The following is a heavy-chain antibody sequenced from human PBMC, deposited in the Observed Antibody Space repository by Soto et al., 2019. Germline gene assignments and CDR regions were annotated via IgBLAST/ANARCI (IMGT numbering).Heavy chain of an antibody. CDR2: ISGSSTYI. J-gene: IGHJ4*02. V-gene: IGHV3-21*04. CDR1: GFTFSYYS. D-gene: IGHD6-19*01. Sequence: VQLVESGGGLVKPGESLRVSCAASGFTFSYYSLHWVRQAPGKGLAWVSSISGSSTYIYYADRVKGRFTISRDNAKNSLYLRMDSLRAEDTAVYYCARGDGTGLYNSGWSPRYWGQGTLVTVSS. CDR3: ARGDGTGLYNSGWSPRY.